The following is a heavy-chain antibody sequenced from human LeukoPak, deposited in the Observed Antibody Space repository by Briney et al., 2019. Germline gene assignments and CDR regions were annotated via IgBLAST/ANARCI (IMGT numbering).Heavy chain of an antibody. CDR3: AREGNGITMIVVAVFDY. CDR2: ISSSGSTI. CDR1: GFTFSSYE. D-gene: IGHD3-22*01. J-gene: IGHJ4*02. Sequence: GGSLRLSCAASGFTFSSYEMNWVRQAPGKGLEWVSYISSSGSTIYYADSVKGRFTISRDNAKNSLYLQMNSLRAEDTAVYYCAREGNGITMIVVAVFDYWGQGTLVTVSS. V-gene: IGHV3-48*03.